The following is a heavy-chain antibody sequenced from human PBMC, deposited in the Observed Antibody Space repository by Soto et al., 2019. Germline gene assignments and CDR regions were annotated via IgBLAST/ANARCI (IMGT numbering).Heavy chain of an antibody. J-gene: IGHJ4*02. CDR1: GFTFSNDG. CDR3: TKEAMDGGVIGDY. D-gene: IGHD3-16*02. Sequence: QVQLVESGGGVVQPGRSLRLSCAASGFTFSNDGMHWVCQAPGKGLEWVAVISYDGSRKYYEDSVGGRFTISRDNSKNTLYLEMNSLRPEDTAVYYCTKEAMDGGVIGDYWGQGTLVTVSS. CDR2: ISYDGSRK. V-gene: IGHV3-30*18.